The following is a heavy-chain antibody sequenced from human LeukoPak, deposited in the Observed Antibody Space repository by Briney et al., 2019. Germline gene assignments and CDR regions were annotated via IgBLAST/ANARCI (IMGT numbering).Heavy chain of an antibody. CDR3: ARDWGSSWGFDY. Sequence: PGGSLRLSCAASGFTFSSDSMNWVRQAPGKGLEWVSSISSSSSYIYYADSVKGRFTISRDNAKNSLYLQMNSLRAEDTAVYYCARDWGSSWGFDYWGQGTLVTVSS. V-gene: IGHV3-21*01. CDR2: ISSSSSYI. CDR1: GFTFSSDS. D-gene: IGHD6-13*01. J-gene: IGHJ4*02.